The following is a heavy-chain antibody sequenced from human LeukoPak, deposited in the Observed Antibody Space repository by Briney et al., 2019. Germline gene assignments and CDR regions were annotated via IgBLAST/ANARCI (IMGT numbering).Heavy chain of an antibody. CDR3: AKDPKVVTPFYYYYYGMDV. J-gene: IGHJ6*02. CDR1: GFTFDDYG. CDR2: INWNGGST. Sequence: GGSLRLSCAASGFTFDDYGMSWVRQAPGKGLEWVSSINWNGGSTYYADSVKGRFTISRDNAKNSLYLQMNSLRAEDTAVYYCAKDPKVVTPFYYYYYGMDVWGQGTTVTVSS. D-gene: IGHD3-22*01. V-gene: IGHV3-20*04.